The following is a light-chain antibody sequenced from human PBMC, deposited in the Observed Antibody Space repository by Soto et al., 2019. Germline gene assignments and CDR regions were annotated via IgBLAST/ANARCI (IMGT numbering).Light chain of an antibody. CDR3: QQRSSWPPTIT. CDR2: DAA. J-gene: IGKJ5*01. CDR1: QSVSNNY. Sequence: ILLIQSPATLSFSPGESATLSCRASQSVSNNYLAWYQQRPGTAPRLLIYDAAYRATDIPPRFSGSGSGTDFTLNISSLDPEAFAVYSCQQRSSWPPTITCGQGTRLEIK. V-gene: IGKV3-11*01.